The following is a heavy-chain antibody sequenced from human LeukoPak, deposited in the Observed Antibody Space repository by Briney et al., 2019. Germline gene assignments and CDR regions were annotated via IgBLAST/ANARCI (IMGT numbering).Heavy chain of an antibody. Sequence: GGSLRLSCAASGFTFSSYSMNWVRQAPGKGLEWVSSISSSSSYIYYADSVKGRFTISRDSAKNSLYLQMNSLRAEDTAVYYCASAPTGTDAFDIWGQGTMVTVSS. CDR1: GFTFSSYS. V-gene: IGHV3-21*01. CDR3: ASAPTGTDAFDI. J-gene: IGHJ3*02. D-gene: IGHD2-8*02. CDR2: ISSSSSYI.